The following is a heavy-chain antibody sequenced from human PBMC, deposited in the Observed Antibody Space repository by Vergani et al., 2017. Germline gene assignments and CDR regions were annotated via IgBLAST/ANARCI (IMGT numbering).Heavy chain of an antibody. D-gene: IGHD3-10*01. J-gene: IGHJ6*03. V-gene: IGHV3-21*01. Sequence: EVQLVESGGGLVKPGGSLRLSCTASGFPSSTYSFNWVRKAPGKGLEWASSISSPGIHRCYADSVKGRFAITIDNAKNSLYLQMNSLTAEDTAVYYCARCFSGSPGYYYMVIWGRGTTVTVSS. CDR1: GFPSSTYS. CDR3: ARCFSGSPGYYYMVI. CDR2: ISSPGIHR.